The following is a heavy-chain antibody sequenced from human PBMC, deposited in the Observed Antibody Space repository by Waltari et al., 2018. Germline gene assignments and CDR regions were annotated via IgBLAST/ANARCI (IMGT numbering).Heavy chain of an antibody. J-gene: IGHJ5*02. CDR1: GGSISSGRYY. CDR3: AREGCTTTSCYTGWFDP. Sequence: QVQLQESGPGLVKPSQTLSLTCTVSGGSISSGRYYWTWIRQPAGKGLEWIGRIYTSGSTNYNRSLKSRVTISVDTSKNQVSLKLSSVTAADTAVYYCAREGCTTTSCYTGWFDPWGQGTLVTVSS. D-gene: IGHD2-2*02. CDR2: IYTSGST. V-gene: IGHV4-61*02.